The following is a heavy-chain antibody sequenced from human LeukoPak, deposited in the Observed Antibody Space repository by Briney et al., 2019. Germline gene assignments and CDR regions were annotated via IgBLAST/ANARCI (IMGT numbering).Heavy chain of an antibody. CDR1: GYTFSRYD. CDR3: ARVDGSVDY. D-gene: IGHD3-22*01. CDR2: INTKSGMT. J-gene: IGHJ4*02. Sequence: ASVKVSCKASGYTFSRYDINWVRQAAGQGLEWMGWINTKSGMTGHAQKFQGRITITKDTSINTVYMELSSLSSEDTAVYFCARVDGSVDYWGQGTLVTLSS. V-gene: IGHV1-8*03.